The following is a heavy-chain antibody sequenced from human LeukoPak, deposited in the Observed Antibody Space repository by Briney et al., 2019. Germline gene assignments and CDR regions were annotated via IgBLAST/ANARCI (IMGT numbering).Heavy chain of an antibody. V-gene: IGHV4-38-2*01. CDR2: IYHSGST. CDR1: GCSISSGYY. D-gene: IGHD3-3*01. J-gene: IGHJ4*02. Sequence: SETLSLTCAVSGCSISSGYYWGWIRQPPGKGLEWIGSIYHSGSTYYNPSLKSRVTISVDTSKNQFSLKLSSVTAADTAVYYCARHNRPATDDFWSGYYFRILSPFDYWGQGTLVTVSS. CDR3: ARHNRPATDDFWSGYYFRILSPFDY.